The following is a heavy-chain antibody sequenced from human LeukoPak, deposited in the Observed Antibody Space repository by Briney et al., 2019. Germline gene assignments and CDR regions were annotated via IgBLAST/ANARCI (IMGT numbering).Heavy chain of an antibody. D-gene: IGHD2-21*02. CDR1: GYTFTSYG. CDR2: ISAYNGNT. J-gene: IGHJ3*02. CDR3: ARACGSRAYCGGDRAFDI. Sequence: GASVKVSCKASGYTFTSYGISWVRQAPGQGLEWMGWISAYNGNTNYAQKLQGRVTMTRDMSTSTVYMELSSLRSEDTAVYYCARACGSRAYCGGDRAFDIWGQGTMVTVSS. V-gene: IGHV1-18*01.